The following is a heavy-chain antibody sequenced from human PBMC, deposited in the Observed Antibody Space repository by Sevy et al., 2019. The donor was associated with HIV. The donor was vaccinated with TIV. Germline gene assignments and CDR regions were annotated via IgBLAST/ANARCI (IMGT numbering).Heavy chain of an antibody. CDR3: ARDKGGENFDY. V-gene: IGHV1-69*13. J-gene: IGHJ4*02. Sequence: ASVKVSCKASGGTFSSYAISWVRQAPGQGLEWMGGFIPIFGTANYAQKFQGRVTITADESTSTAYMELSSLRSEDTAVYYCARDKGGENFDYWGQGTLVTVSS. CDR2: FIPIFGTA. D-gene: IGHD2-15*01. CDR1: GGTFSSYA.